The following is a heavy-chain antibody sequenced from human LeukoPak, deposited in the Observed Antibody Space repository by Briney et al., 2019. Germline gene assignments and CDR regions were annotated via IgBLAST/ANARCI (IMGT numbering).Heavy chain of an antibody. CDR3: ARDWGYCSGGSCYWFDP. V-gene: IGHV1-3*01. CDR1: GYIFTTYA. J-gene: IGHJ5*02. Sequence: ASVKVSCKASGYIFTTYAMHWVRQAPGQRLEWMGWINAGNGNTKYSQKFQGRVTITTDTSASTAYMELNSLRSEDTAVYYCARDWGYCSGGSCYWFDPWGQGTLVTVSS. D-gene: IGHD2-15*01. CDR2: INAGNGNT.